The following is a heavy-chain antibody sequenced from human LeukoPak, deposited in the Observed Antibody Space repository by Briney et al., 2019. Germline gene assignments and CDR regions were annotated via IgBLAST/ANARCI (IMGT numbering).Heavy chain of an antibody. CDR2: ISGNGGIT. V-gene: IGHV3-23*01. Sequence: GGSLRLSCAASGFTFSSYWMSWVRQAPGKGPEWVSAISGNGGITHYADSVKGRFTISRDNSEDTLYLQMNSLRAEDSAVYFCAKGSTSLGYCSAGSCYVYYYYMDAWGRGTTVTVSS. J-gene: IGHJ6*03. CDR3: AKGSTSLGYCSAGSCYVYYYYMDA. D-gene: IGHD2-15*01. CDR1: GFTFSSYW.